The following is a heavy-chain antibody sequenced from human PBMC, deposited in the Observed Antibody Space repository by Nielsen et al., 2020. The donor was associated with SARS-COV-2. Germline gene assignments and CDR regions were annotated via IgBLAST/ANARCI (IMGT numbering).Heavy chain of an antibody. J-gene: IGHJ4*02. CDR3: ARGWDIVVVVAATPPFYYFDY. CDR2: ISSSGSTI. Sequence: GESLKISCAASGFTFSSYEMNWVRQAPGKGLEWVSYISSSGSTIYYADSVKGRFTISRDNAKNSLYLQMNSLRAEDTAVYYRARGWDIVVVVAATPPFYYFDYWGQGTLVTVSS. V-gene: IGHV3-48*03. CDR1: GFTFSSYE. D-gene: IGHD2-15*01.